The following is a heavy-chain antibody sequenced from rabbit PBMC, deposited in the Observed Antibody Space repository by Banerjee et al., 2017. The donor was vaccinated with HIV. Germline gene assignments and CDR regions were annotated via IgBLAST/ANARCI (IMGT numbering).Heavy chain of an antibody. CDR2: IYAGSSGNT. D-gene: IGHD1-1*01. CDR3: ARDIAGSSGYSNL. J-gene: IGHJ4*01. Sequence: QEQLKETGGGLVQPGGSLTLSCKASGFDFSSYYMSWVRQAPGKGLEWIGIIYAGSSGNTYYANWAKGRFTISKTSSTTVTLQMTSLTAADTATYFCARDIAGSSGYSNLWGPGTLVTVS. V-gene: IGHV1S45*01. CDR1: GFDFSSYYM.